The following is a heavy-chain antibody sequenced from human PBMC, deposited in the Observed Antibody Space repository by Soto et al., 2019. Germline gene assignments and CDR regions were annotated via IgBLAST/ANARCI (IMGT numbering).Heavy chain of an antibody. CDR1: GFTISSHS. V-gene: IGHV3-21*01. CDR3: AREGRITMIVVASGMDV. J-gene: IGHJ6*02. D-gene: IGHD3-22*01. Sequence: TWGSLRLSWAASGFTISSHSMNWVRQAPGKGLEWVSSISSSSSYIYYADSVKGRFTISRDNAKNSLYLQMNSLRAEDTAVYYCAREGRITMIVVASGMDVWGQGTTVTVSS. CDR2: ISSSSSYI.